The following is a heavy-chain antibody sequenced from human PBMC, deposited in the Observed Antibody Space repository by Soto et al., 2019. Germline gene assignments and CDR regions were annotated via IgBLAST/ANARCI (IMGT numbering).Heavy chain of an antibody. CDR3: GSINTKKNWFDG. V-gene: IGHV3-23*01. J-gene: IGHJ5*02. Sequence: VGSLRLSCAASGFTFSSYAMSWVRQAPGKGLEWVSAISGSGGSTYYADSVKGRFTISRYNSKNTLYLQMNSLRDGSRPLSLGGSINTKKNWFDGWGQGNLVTVSS. D-gene: IGHD3-3*02. CDR1: GFTFSSYA. CDR2: ISGSGGST.